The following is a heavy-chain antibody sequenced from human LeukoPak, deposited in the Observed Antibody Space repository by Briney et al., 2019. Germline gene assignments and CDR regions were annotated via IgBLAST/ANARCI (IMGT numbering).Heavy chain of an antibody. V-gene: IGHV1-18*01. Sequence: ASVKVSCKTSGYTFSTYGISWVRQAPGQGLEWLGWISGRNGNANYVQEFQGRVTMTTDTSTTTAYMELRSLTPDDTAVYFCARYLGHSSGSKRGFDYWGQGTPVIVSS. CDR3: ARYLGHSSGSKRGFDY. D-gene: IGHD6-19*01. CDR1: GYTFSTYG. CDR2: ISGRNGNA. J-gene: IGHJ4*02.